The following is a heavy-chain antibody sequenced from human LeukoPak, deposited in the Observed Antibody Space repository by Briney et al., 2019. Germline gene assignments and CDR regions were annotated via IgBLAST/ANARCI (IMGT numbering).Heavy chain of an antibody. CDR2: INNDGDST. V-gene: IGHV3-23*01. Sequence: GGSLRLSCAASGFTFSSNSMSWVRQAPGKGLEWVSSINNDGDSTYYADSVKGRFTISRDNSKNTLYLQMNSLRAEDTALYYCAKVRDWYFDLWGRGTLVTVSS. CDR1: GFTFSSNS. CDR3: AKVRDWYFDL. J-gene: IGHJ2*01.